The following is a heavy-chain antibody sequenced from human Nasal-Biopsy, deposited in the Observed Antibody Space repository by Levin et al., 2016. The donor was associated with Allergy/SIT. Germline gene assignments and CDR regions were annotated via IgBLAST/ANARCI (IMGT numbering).Heavy chain of an antibody. Sequence: GGSLRLSCAGSGFTFSSFWMHWVRQAPGKGLVWASRINSDGSGTTYADSVKGRFTISRDNDKNSLYLQMNSLRAEDTAVYYCAKELPSAHDYGMDVWGQGTTVTVSS. CDR2: INSDGSGT. CDR1: GFTFSSFW. J-gene: IGHJ6*02. V-gene: IGHV3-74*03. CDR3: AKELPSAHDYGMDV. D-gene: IGHD3-10*01.